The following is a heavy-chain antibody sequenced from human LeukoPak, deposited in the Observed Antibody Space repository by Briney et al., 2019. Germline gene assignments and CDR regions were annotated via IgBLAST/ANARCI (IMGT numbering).Heavy chain of an antibody. CDR2: MNPNSGNT. CDR3: ARAASWSPIGDSYYYMDV. J-gene: IGHJ6*03. D-gene: IGHD6-13*01. CDR1: GYTFTSYY. V-gene: IGHV1-8*01. Sequence: ASVKVSCKASGYTFTSYYMHWVRQAPGQGLERMGWMNPNSGNTGYARKLQGRVTMTRDTSISTVYMELSGLRSEDTAVYYCARAASWSPIGDSYYYMDVWGKGTTVAISS.